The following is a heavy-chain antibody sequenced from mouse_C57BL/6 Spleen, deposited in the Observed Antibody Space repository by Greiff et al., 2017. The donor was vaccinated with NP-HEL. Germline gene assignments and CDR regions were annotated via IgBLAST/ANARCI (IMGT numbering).Heavy chain of an antibody. CDR3: ARSGLLTKYFDY. J-gene: IGHJ2*01. CDR2: INPSNGGT. D-gene: IGHD2-3*01. V-gene: IGHV1-53*01. CDR1: GYTFTSYW. Sequence: VQLQQSGTELVKPGASVKLSCKASGYTFTSYWMHWVKQRPGQGLEWIGNINPSNGGTNYNEKFKSKATLTVDKSSSTAYMQLSSLTSEDSAVYYCARSGLLTKYFDYWGQGTTLTVSS.